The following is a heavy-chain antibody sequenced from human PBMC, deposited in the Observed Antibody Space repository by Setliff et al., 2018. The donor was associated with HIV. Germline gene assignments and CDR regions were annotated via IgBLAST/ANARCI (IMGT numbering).Heavy chain of an antibody. Sequence: SLRLSCAASGFTFSSFAMSWVRQAPGKGLEWVAFIRYDGSNKYYADSVKGRFTISRDNAENSLYLQMNSLRAEDTAVYYCARDNGRYFDRGWFDPWGQGALVTVSS. V-gene: IGHV3-33*08. CDR1: GFTFSSFA. CDR3: ARDNGRYFDRGWFDP. CDR2: IRYDGSNK. J-gene: IGHJ5*02. D-gene: IGHD3-9*01.